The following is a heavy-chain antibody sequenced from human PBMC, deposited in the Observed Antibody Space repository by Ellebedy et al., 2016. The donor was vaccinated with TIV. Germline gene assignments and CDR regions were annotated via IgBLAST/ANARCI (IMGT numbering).Heavy chain of an antibody. Sequence: GGSLRLSCAASGFTVSSNYMSWVRQAPGKGLEWVSAISGSGGSTYYADSVKGRFTISRDNSKNTLYLQMNSLRAEDTAVYYCARGSRRNYYGMDVWGQGTTVTVSS. V-gene: IGHV3-23*01. CDR3: ARGSRRNYYGMDV. D-gene: IGHD1-14*01. J-gene: IGHJ6*02. CDR1: GFTVSSNY. CDR2: ISGSGGST.